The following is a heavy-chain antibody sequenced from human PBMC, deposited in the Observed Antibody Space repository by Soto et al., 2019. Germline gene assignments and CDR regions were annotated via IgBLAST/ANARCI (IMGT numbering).Heavy chain of an antibody. Sequence: PSETLSLTCTVSGGSISSGGYYWSWIRQHPGKGLEWIGYIYYSGSTYYNPSLKSRVTISVDTSKNQFSLKLSSVTAADTAMYYRERGYQGNYCGLDVWGQGTTVPVSS. D-gene: IGHD3-16*02. CDR3: ERGYQGNYCGLDV. V-gene: IGHV4-31*03. CDR2: IYYSGST. J-gene: IGHJ6*02. CDR1: GGSISSGGYY.